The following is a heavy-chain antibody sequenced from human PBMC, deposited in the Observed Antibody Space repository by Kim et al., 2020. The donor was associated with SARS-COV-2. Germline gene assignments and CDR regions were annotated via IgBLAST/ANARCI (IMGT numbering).Heavy chain of an antibody. V-gene: IGHV3-9*01. CDR3: TRDLVPGGADY. CDR2: LSLDSDRI. CDR1: GFKFERFA. Sequence: GGSLRLFCAISGFKFERFAVHWVRQPPGKGLEWVSGLSLDSDRIGYADSVKGRFTVSRDKAKDTLYLQMDSLRIEDTAFYYCTRDLVPGGADYCGQGTL. D-gene: IGHD6-6*01. J-gene: IGHJ4*02.